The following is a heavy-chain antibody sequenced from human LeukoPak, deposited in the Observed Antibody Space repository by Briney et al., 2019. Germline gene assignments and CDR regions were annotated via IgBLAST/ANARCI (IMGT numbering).Heavy chain of an antibody. J-gene: IGHJ3*01. CDR3: AKVVSGSSSIFSSAFDV. Sequence: GGSLRLSCAASGFTFSSYGMNWVRQAPGKGLEWVSVISGSGGSTDYADSVKGRFTISRDNSNKTLYLQMNSLRVEDTAVYYCAKVVSGSSSIFSSAFDVWGQGTMVTASS. CDR2: ISGSGGST. D-gene: IGHD6-13*01. CDR1: GFTFSSYG. V-gene: IGHV3-23*01.